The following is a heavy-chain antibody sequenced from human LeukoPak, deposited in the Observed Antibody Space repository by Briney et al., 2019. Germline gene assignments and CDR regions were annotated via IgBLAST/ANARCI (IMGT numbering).Heavy chain of an antibody. J-gene: IGHJ6*02. CDR1: GGSISRSSYY. CDR3: ARVIVVVIPYYYYGMDV. V-gene: IGHV4-39*07. Sequence: SETLSLTCTVSGGSISRSSYYWGWIRQPPGKGLEWIASIYYSGSTYYNPPLKSRVTISVDTSKNQFSLKLSSVTAADTAVYYCARVIVVVIPYYYYGMDVWGQGTTVTVSS. CDR2: IYYSGST. D-gene: IGHD3-22*01.